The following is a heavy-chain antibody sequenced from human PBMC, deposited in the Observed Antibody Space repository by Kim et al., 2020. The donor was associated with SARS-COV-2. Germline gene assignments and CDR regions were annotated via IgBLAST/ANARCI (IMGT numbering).Heavy chain of an antibody. J-gene: IGHJ6*03. D-gene: IGHD2-2*01. CDR2: IWYDGSNK. Sequence: GGSLRLSCAASGFTFSSYGMHWVRQAPGKGLEWVAVIWYDGSNKYYADSVKGRFTISRDNSKNTLYLQMNSLRAEDTAVYYCARDHATDYYIDVWGKGTTVTVSS. CDR3: ARDHATDYYIDV. V-gene: IGHV3-33*01. CDR1: GFTFSSYG.